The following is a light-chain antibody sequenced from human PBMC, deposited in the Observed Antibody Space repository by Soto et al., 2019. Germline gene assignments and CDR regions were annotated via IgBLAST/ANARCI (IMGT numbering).Light chain of an antibody. J-gene: IGKJ4*01. CDR1: QSVSSN. V-gene: IGKV3-15*01. CDR2: AAS. CDR3: QQYNNWPPLT. Sequence: EIVMTQSPATLSVSPGERASLSFRSSQSVSSNLAWYQQKPGQAPRLLIFAASTRATGIPARFSGSGSGTEFTLTISSLQSEDFAVYYCQQYNNWPPLTFGGGTKVDIK.